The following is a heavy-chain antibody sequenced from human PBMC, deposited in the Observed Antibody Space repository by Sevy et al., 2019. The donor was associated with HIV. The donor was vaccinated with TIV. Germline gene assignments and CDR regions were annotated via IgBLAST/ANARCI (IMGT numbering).Heavy chain of an antibody. V-gene: IGHV1-18*01. CDR2: ISAYNGNT. Sequence: ASVKVSCKASGYTFTSYGISWVRQAPGQGLEWMGWISAYNGNTNYAPKLQGRVTMTTDTSTSTAYMELRSLGSDDPAVYYCARRMGAVAGTGLYYYYYGMDVWGQGTTVTVSS. J-gene: IGHJ6*02. CDR3: ARRMGAVAGTGLYYYYYGMDV. D-gene: IGHD6-19*01. CDR1: GYTFTSYG.